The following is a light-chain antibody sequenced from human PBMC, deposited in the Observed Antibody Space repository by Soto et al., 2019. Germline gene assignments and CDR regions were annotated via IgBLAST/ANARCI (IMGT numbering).Light chain of an antibody. V-gene: IGKV1-39*01. Sequence: IQMTQSPSSLSASVGDRVTITCRASQSISSYLNWYQQKPGKAPKLLIYTASSLQSGVPSRFSGSGSGTDFTLTIGSLQPEDFATYYFQQSHIPPRTFGQGTRLEIK. CDR1: QSISSY. CDR2: TAS. CDR3: QQSHIPPRT. J-gene: IGKJ5*01.